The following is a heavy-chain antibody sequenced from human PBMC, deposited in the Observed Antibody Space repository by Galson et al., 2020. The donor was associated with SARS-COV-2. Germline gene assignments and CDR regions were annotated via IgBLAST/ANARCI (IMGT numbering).Heavy chain of an antibody. J-gene: IGHJ4*02. D-gene: IGHD3-10*01. CDR3: ARASGSYFLGYFDS. CDR2: ISATGATT. Sequence: GGSLRLSCEASGVTFRSDAMHWVRQAPGRGLECVAGISATGATTYHADSVKGRFSISRDNSKNTLYLQMNSLRVDDTAIYFCARASGSYFLGYFDSWGQGTLVSVSS. CDR1: GVTFRSDA. V-gene: IGHV3-23*01.